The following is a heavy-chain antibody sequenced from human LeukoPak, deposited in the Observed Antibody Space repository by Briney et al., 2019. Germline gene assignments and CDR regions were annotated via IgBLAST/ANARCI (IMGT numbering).Heavy chain of an antibody. J-gene: IGHJ3*02. CDR2: IIPIFGTA. CDR3: ARHYCSGGSCYSTLDAFDI. V-gene: IGHV1-69*13. Sequence: ASVNVSCKASGGTFSSYAISWVRQAPGQGLEWMGGIIPIFGTANYAQKFQGRVTITADESTSTAYMELSSLRSEDTAVYYCARHYCSGGSCYSTLDAFDIWGQGTMVTVSS. D-gene: IGHD2-15*01. CDR1: GGTFSSYA.